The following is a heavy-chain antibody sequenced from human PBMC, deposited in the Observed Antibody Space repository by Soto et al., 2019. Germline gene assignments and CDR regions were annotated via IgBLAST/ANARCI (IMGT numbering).Heavy chain of an antibody. V-gene: IGHV2-5*02. Sequence: QITLKESGPTLVKPAQTLTLTCTFSGFSLSTSGVGVGWIRQPPGKALEWLALIYWDDDNRYSPSLKSRLTXTXAXXKNQVVRTMTNVDPVDPATYYCAHRRGFGELLFDPWGQGTLVTVSS. CDR3: AHRRGFGELLFDP. D-gene: IGHD3-10*01. CDR1: GFSLSTSGVG. J-gene: IGHJ5*02. CDR2: IYWDDDN.